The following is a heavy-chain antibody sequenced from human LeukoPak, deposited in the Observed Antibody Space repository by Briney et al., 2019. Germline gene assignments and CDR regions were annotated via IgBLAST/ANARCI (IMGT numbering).Heavy chain of an antibody. CDR2: ISAYNGNT. CDR1: GYTFTSYG. V-gene: IGHV1-18*01. Sequence: GASVKVSCKASGYTFTSYGISWVRQAPGQGLEWMGWISAYNGNTNYAQKLQGRVTMTTDTSTSTAYMGLRSLRSDDTAVYYCAFTYYYDSSGYPPIYWGQGTLVTVSS. J-gene: IGHJ4*02. D-gene: IGHD3-22*01. CDR3: AFTYYYDSSGYPPIY.